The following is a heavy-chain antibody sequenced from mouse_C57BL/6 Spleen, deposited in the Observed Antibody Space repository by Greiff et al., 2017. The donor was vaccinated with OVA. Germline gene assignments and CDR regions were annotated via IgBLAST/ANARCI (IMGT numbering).Heavy chain of an antibody. D-gene: IGHD1-1*01. CDR3: AGDFYGYWYFDV. J-gene: IGHJ1*03. CDR1: GFPITSGYY. V-gene: IGHV12-3*01. Sequence: VQLQESGPGLVKPSQSLFLTCSITGFPITSGYYWIWIRQSPGKPLEWMGYITHSGENFYNPSLQSPISITRETSKNQFFLQLNSVTTEDTAMYYCAGDFYGYWYFDVWGTGTTVTVSS. CDR2: ITHSGEN.